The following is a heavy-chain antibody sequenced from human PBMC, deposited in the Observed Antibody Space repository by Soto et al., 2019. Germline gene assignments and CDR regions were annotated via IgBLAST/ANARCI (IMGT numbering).Heavy chain of an antibody. J-gene: IGHJ6*02. CDR1: GDTFSRYS. Sequence: QVQLVQSGAEVKKPGSSVKVSCKASGDTFSRYSITWVRQAPGHGLEWIGRIIPIFGTPTYAQKFQGRVTFTADEATRPAYMELGSLSTDDTAVYYCAREDRDREAGLVPAAIDGLDVWGQGTRVTVSS. D-gene: IGHD2-2*01. CDR3: AREDRDREAGLVPAAIDGLDV. CDR2: IIPIFGTP. V-gene: IGHV1-69*08.